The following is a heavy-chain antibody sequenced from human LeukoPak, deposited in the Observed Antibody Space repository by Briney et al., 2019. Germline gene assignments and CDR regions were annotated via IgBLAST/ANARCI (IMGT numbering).Heavy chain of an antibody. J-gene: IGHJ4*02. CDR1: GFTFSSYA. V-gene: IGHV3-23*01. CDR3: AKGLWYWDY. Sequence: GGSLRLSCAASGFTFSSYALSWVRQAPGKGLEWVSGISASGGTTYYADSVKGRFTISRDNSKNTLYLQMNSLGAEDTAVYYCAKGLWYWDYWGQGTLVTVSS. CDR2: ISASGGTT. D-gene: IGHD2-8*02.